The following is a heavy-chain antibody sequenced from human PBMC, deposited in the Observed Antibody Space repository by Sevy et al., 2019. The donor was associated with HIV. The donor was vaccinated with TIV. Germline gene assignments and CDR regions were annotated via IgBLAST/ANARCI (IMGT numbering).Heavy chain of an antibody. CDR3: ARDLRDCYDSSGYSAFDI. J-gene: IGHJ3*02. CDR1: GFTFDDYG. Sequence: GGSLRLSCAASGFTFDDYGMSWVRQAPGKGLEWVSGINWNGGSTGYADTVKGRFTISRDNAKNSLYLQMNSLRAEDTALYYCARDLRDCYDSSGYSAFDIWGQGTMVTVSS. V-gene: IGHV3-20*04. CDR2: INWNGGST. D-gene: IGHD3-22*01.